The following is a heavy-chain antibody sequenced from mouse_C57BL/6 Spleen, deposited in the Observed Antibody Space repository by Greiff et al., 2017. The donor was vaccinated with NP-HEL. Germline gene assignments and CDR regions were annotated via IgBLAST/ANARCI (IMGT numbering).Heavy chain of an antibody. D-gene: IGHD1-1*01. J-gene: IGHJ1*03. Sequence: EVKLVESGGGLVKPGGSLKLSCAASGFTFSSYAMSWVRQTPEKRLEWVATISDGGSYTYYPDNVKGRFTISRDNAKNNLYLQMSHLKSEDTAMYYCAREDYGSSHWYFDVWGTGTTVTVSS. CDR3: AREDYGSSHWYFDV. CDR2: ISDGGSYT. V-gene: IGHV5-4*01. CDR1: GFTFSSYA.